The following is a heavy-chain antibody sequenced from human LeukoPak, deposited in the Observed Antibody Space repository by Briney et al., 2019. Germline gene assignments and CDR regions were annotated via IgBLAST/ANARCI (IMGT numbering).Heavy chain of an antibody. J-gene: IGHJ3*02. Sequence: GGSLRLSCAASRFTFSDYDMSWIRQAPGKGLDWVSYITTSGNTVYYADSVKGRFTISRDNAKNSFFLQMNSLRAEDTAVYYCARTAYYYNSSGYDDAIDIWGQGTMVTVSS. V-gene: IGHV3-11*01. CDR1: RFTFSDYD. D-gene: IGHD3-22*01. CDR3: ARTAYYYNSSGYDDAIDI. CDR2: ITTSGNTV.